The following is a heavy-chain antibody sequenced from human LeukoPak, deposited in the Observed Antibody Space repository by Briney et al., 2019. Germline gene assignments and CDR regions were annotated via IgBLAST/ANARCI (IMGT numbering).Heavy chain of an antibody. CDR3: ARHGPSHYYDYHINV. Sequence: SENLSLTCTVSGGSISYYSWSWIRQPPGKGLEWIGYIYTSGSTKYNPSLNCRVTISVDTSKNQFSLKLSSVTAADTAVYYCARHGPSHYYDYHINVWGKGTTVTVSS. CDR2: IYTSGST. CDR1: GGSISYYS. V-gene: IGHV4-4*09. J-gene: IGHJ6*03.